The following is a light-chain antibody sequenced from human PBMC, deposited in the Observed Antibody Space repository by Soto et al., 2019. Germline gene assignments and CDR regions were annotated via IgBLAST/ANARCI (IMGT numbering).Light chain of an antibody. CDR2: DAS. V-gene: IGKV3-20*01. CDR3: XQCATLPLT. CDR1: QSIPNNY. J-gene: IGKJ1*01. Sequence: EIVLTQSPGTLSLSPGERATLSCRASQSIPNNYLAWYQQKPGQAPRLLIDDASSRASGIPDRFSGSGSGTXXXLXXSXLEPEDFAVYXXXQCATLPLTFGQGTKVDFK.